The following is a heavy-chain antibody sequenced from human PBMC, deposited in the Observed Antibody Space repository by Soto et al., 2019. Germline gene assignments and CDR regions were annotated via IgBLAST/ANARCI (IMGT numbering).Heavy chain of an antibody. CDR2: IYSGGST. V-gene: IGHV3-66*01. CDR1: GFTVSSNY. J-gene: IGHJ3*02. Sequence: GGSLRLSCAASGFTVSSNYMSWVRQAPGKGLEWVSVIYSGGSTYYADSVKGRFTISRDNSKNTLYLQMNSLRAEDTAVYYCARDIDSGYELRGGDAFDIWGQGTMVTVSS. CDR3: ARDIDSGYELRGGDAFDI. D-gene: IGHD5-12*01.